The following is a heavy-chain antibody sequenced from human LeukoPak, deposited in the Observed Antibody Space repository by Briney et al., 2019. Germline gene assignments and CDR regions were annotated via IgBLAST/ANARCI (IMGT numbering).Heavy chain of an antibody. D-gene: IGHD3-22*01. V-gene: IGHV4-39*01. Sequence: SETLSLTCTVSGGSISSSSYYLGWIRQPPGKGLEWIGSIYYSGSTYYNPSLKSRVTISVDTSKNQFSLKLSSVTAADTAVYYCAMYYYDSSGYYHGESYFDYWGQGTLVTVSS. CDR1: GGSISSSSYY. J-gene: IGHJ4*02. CDR3: AMYYYDSSGYYHGESYFDY. CDR2: IYYSGST.